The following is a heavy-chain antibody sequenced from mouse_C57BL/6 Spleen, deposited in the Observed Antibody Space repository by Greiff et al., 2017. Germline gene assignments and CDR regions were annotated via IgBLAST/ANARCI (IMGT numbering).Heavy chain of an antibody. CDR2: ISSGSSTI. D-gene: IGHD3-3*01. J-gene: IGHJ1*03. CDR3: ARRRAGTYFDV. Sequence: EVKLLESGGGLVKPGGSLKLSCAASGFTFSDYGMHWVRQAPEKGLEWVAYISSGSSTIYYADTVKGRFTISRDKAKNTLFLQMTSLRSEDTAMYYCARRRAGTYFDVWGTGTTVTVSS. CDR1: GFTFSDYG. V-gene: IGHV5-17*01.